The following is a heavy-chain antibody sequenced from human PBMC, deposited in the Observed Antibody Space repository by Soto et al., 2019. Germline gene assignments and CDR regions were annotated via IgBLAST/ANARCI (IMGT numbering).Heavy chain of an antibody. CDR2: MNPNSGNT. CDR3: ARGRRRALLWFGELLYGGDWFDP. J-gene: IGHJ5*02. CDR1: GYTSTSYD. Sequence: ASVKVSCKASGYTSTSYDINWVRQATGQGLEWMGWMNPNSGNTGYAQKFQGRVTMTRNTSISTAYMELSSLRSEDTAVYYCARGRRRALLWFGELLYGGDWFDPWGQGTLVTVSS. V-gene: IGHV1-8*01. D-gene: IGHD3-10*01.